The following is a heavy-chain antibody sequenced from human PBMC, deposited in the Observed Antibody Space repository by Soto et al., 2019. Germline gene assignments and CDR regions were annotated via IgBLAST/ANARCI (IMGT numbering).Heavy chain of an antibody. Sequence: EVQLVESGGLLVQPGWSLRLSCAASGFTFSNYDMNWVRQAPGKGLAWVAYISSRSSTIYYADSLQGRCTVSRDNAENALYLPISSLRAEDTAIYYCARETQITASRWGFFDSGVEGPLVTVSS. D-gene: IGHD6-25*01. V-gene: IGHV3-48*01. CDR3: ARETQITASRWGFFDS. CDR1: GFTFSNYD. CDR2: ISSRSSTI. J-gene: IGHJ4*02.